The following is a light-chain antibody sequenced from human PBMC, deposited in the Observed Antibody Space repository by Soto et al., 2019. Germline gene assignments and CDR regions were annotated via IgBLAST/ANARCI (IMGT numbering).Light chain of an antibody. CDR3: SSYTSSRCV. CDR1: SSDVGSYNR. CDR2: EVS. Sequence: QSALTQPPSVSGSPGQSVTISCTGTSSDVGSYNRVSWYQQPPGKAPKLMIYEVSNRPSGVPDRFSGSKSGNTASLTISGLQAEDEADYYCSSYTSSRCVFGTGTKVTVL. J-gene: IGLJ1*01. V-gene: IGLV2-18*02.